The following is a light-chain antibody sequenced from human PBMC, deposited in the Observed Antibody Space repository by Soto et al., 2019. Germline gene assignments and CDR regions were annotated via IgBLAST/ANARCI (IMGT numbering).Light chain of an antibody. CDR2: LSS. CDR1: QSLLHSNGYNY. CDR3: MQSLQTPWT. Sequence: DIVMTQSPLSLPVTPGEPASISCRSSQSLLHSNGYNYLNWYLQKPGQSPQVLIYLSSNRASGVPDRFSGSGSGTDFTLKISRVEAEDVGLYYCMQSLQTPWTFGQGTKVEIK. V-gene: IGKV2-28*01. J-gene: IGKJ1*01.